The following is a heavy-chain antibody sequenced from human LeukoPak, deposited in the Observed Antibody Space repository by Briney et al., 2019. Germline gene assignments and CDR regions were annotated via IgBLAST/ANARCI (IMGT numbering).Heavy chain of an antibody. CDR3: ARGPRFDP. Sequence: DSVKVSCKASGYTFTIYEFNWVRQAPGQGLEWLGYISPDTGNTGYAQKFQGRVTMTRDTSISTTYMELSSLTSEDTAVYYCARGPRFDPWGQGTLVTGSS. V-gene: IGHV1-8*01. CDR2: ISPDTGNT. J-gene: IGHJ5*02. CDR1: GYTFTIYE.